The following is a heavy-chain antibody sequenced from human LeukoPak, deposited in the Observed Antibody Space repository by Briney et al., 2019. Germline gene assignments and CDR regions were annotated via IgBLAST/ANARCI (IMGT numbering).Heavy chain of an antibody. CDR2: ISSDSNYI. Sequence: KPGGSLRLSCAASGFIFSTYSMNWVRQAPGKGLEWVSSISSDSNYIYYADSLKGRFTISRDNSKNTLYLQMNSLRAEDTAVYYCAKDHCTNGVCYTLAPYYGMDVWGQGTTVTVSS. D-gene: IGHD2-8*01. J-gene: IGHJ6*02. CDR3: AKDHCTNGVCYTLAPYYGMDV. V-gene: IGHV3-21*04. CDR1: GFIFSTYS.